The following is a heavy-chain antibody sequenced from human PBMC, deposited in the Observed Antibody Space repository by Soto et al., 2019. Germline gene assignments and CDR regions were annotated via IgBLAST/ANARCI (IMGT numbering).Heavy chain of an antibody. CDR1: GGSFSGYY. CDR2: INHSGST. J-gene: IGHJ6*02. CDR3: ARFSKTGYSSHYYYYYGMDV. Sequence: SETLSLTCAVYGGSFSGYYWSWIRQPPGKGLEWIGEINHSGSTNYNPSLKSRVTISVDTSKNQFSLKLSSVTAADTAVYYCARFSKTGYSSHYYYYYGMDVWGQGTTVTVFS. V-gene: IGHV4-34*01. D-gene: IGHD5-18*01.